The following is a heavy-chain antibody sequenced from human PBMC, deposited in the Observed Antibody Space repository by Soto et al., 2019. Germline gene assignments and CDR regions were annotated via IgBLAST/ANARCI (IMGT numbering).Heavy chain of an antibody. Sequence: QVQLVESGGGVVQPGRSLRLSCAASGFTFSTYGMHWVRQAPCKGLEWVAVIWYAVSNKYYADSVKGRFTISRDNSINTLQLQMNSLRAEDTAVYYCARGTVHFDYWGQGSLATVSS. CDR1: GFTFSTYG. D-gene: IGHD4-17*01. CDR3: ARGTVHFDY. V-gene: IGHV3-33*01. CDR2: IWYAVSNK. J-gene: IGHJ4*02.